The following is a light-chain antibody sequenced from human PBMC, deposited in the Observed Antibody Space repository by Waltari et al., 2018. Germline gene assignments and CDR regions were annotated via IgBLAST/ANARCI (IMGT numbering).Light chain of an antibody. Sequence: SYAVTQSPSVSVSPGLTATIRCSADNLGDINVSWYQQKSGQSPVLVIFQNNMRPSAISWRFSGSNSGSRATLTFRGAQRLDEADYFCQGWHPPSGAVFGGGTRLTIL. CDR3: QGWHPPSGAV. CDR2: QNN. V-gene: IGLV3-1*01. CDR1: NLGDIN. J-gene: IGLJ2*01.